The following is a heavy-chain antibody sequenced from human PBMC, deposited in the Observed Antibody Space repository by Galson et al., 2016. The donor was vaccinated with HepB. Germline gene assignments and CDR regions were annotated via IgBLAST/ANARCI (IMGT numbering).Heavy chain of an antibody. CDR3: ARKVRGAQPGFDS. CDR1: GYTFTDYA. Sequence: SVKVSCKASGYTFTDYAIHWVRQAPGQRLEWMGYINAGNGDTKYSQNFQGRVTISRDTSASTVYMELSSLRSEDTAVYYCARKVRGAQPGFDSWGQGTLVTVSS. CDR2: INAGNGDT. J-gene: IGHJ4*02. D-gene: IGHD3-16*01. V-gene: IGHV1-3*01.